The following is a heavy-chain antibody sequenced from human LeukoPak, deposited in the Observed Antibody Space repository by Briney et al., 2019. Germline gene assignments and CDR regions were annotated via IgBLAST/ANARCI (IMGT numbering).Heavy chain of an antibody. D-gene: IGHD4-11*01. Sequence: GRSLRLSCAASGFTLSNHYMSWIRQAPGKGLEWVSYITSSDSGGFYADSVKGRFTISRYNAKNSLYLQMNSLRVEDTAVYYCARDGDTTSKVDYLGQGTLVTVSS. CDR3: ARDGDTTSKVDY. V-gene: IGHV3-11*01. J-gene: IGHJ4*02. CDR2: ITSSDSGG. CDR1: GFTLSNHY.